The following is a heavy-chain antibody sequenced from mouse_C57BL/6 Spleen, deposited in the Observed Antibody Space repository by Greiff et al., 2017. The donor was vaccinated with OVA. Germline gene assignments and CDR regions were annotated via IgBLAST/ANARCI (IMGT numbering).Heavy chain of an antibody. CDR1: GFTFTDYY. CDR2: IRNKANGYTT. D-gene: IGHD2-4*01. J-gene: IGHJ4*01. Sequence: EVKLVESGGGLVQPGGSLSLSCAASGFTFTDYYMSWVRQPPGKALEWLGFIRNKANGYTTEYSASVKGRFTISRDNSQSILYLQMNALRAEDSATYYCASQYDYGYAMDYWGQGTSVTVSS. V-gene: IGHV7-3*01. CDR3: ASQYDYGYAMDY.